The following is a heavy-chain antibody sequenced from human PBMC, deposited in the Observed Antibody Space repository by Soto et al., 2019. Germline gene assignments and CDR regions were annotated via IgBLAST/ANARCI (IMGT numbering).Heavy chain of an antibody. CDR1: GGSISSYY. V-gene: IGHV4-59*01. J-gene: IGHJ5*02. CDR2: IYYSGST. D-gene: IGHD2-2*01. Sequence: PSETLSLTCPVSGGSISSYYWSWIRQPPGKGLEWIGYIYYSGSTNYNPSLKSRVTISVDTSKNQFSLKLSSVTAADTAVYYCARMYGYCSSTSCYYPWFDPWGQGTLVTVSS. CDR3: ARMYGYCSSTSCYYPWFDP.